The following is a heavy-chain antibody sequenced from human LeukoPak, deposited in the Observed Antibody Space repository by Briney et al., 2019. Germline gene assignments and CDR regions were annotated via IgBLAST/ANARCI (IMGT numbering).Heavy chain of an antibody. J-gene: IGHJ4*02. D-gene: IGHD3-22*01. Sequence: PGGSLRLSCAASGFTFSSYTMNWVRQAPGKGLEWVSSISGSSSYIYYADSVKGRFTISRDNAKNSLYLQLNSLRAEDTAVYYCARFPHYYDSSGYSFWGQGTLVTVSS. CDR1: GFTFSSYT. CDR2: ISGSSSYI. V-gene: IGHV3-21*01. CDR3: ARFPHYYDSSGYSF.